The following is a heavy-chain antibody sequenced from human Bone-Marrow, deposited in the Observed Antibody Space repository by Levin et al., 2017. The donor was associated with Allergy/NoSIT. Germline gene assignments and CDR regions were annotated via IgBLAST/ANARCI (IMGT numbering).Heavy chain of an antibody. CDR2: IYYSGST. V-gene: IGHV4-30-4*01. Sequence: SQTLSLTCTVSGGSISSGDYYWSWIRQPPGKGLEWIGYIYYSGSTYYNPSLKSRVTISVDTSKNQFSLKLSSVTAADTAVYYCTRDYSNYAGSPDWGQGTLVTVSS. D-gene: IGHD4-11*01. CDR3: TRDYSNYAGSPD. CDR1: GGSISSGDYY. J-gene: IGHJ4*02.